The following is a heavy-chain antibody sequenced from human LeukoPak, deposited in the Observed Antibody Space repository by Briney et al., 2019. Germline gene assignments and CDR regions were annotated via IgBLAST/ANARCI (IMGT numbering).Heavy chain of an antibody. CDR1: GFTFSSYW. V-gene: IGHV3-74*01. CDR3: ARDGGSGWYVVYYFDY. Sequence: GGSLRLSCAASGFTFSSYWMHWVRQAPGKGLVWVSRINSDGSSTSYADSVKGRFTISRDNSKNTLYLQMNSLRAEDTAVYYCARDGGSGWYVVYYFDYWGQGTLVTVSS. D-gene: IGHD6-19*01. J-gene: IGHJ4*02. CDR2: INSDGSST.